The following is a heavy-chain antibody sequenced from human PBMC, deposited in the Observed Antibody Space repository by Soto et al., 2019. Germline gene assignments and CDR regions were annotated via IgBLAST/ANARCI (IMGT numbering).Heavy chain of an antibody. CDR2: INHSGST. D-gene: IGHD2-15*01. V-gene: IGHV4-34*01. CDR3: AREGYCSGGSCYSADYYYGMDV. CDR1: GWSFSGYY. Sequence: SEILSLTCAVYGWSFSGYYWSWIRQPPGKGLEWIGEINHSGSTNYNPSLKSRVTISVDTSKNQFSLKLSSVTAADTAVYYCAREGYCSGGSCYSADYYYGMDVWGQGTTVTVSS. J-gene: IGHJ6*02.